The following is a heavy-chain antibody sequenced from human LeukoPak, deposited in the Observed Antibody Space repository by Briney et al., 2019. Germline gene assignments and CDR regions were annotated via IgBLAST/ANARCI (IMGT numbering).Heavy chain of an antibody. CDR3: ARGRKISTGSRYYYYSMDV. D-gene: IGHD3-9*01. CDR2: ISHSGST. J-gene: IGHJ6*02. Sequence: SETLSLTCAVYGGSFSGYYWSWIRQPPGKGLEWIGEISHSGSTNYNPSLKSRVTISVDTSKNQFSLKLSSVTAADTAVYYCARGRKISTGSRYYYYSMDVWGQGTTVTVSS. CDR1: GGSFSGYY. V-gene: IGHV4-34*01.